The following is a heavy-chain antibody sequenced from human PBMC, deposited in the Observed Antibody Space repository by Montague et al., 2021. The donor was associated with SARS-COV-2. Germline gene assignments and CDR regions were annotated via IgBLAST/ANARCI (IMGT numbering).Heavy chain of an antibody. CDR3: ATEMPAYDVFDT. V-gene: IGHV4-61*08. Sequence: ETLSLTCTVSGGSVTSGDYYWTWIRQPPGKGLEWIGYIYNTGRTNYNPSLKSRVTISMDTSKNQFSLKVDSVSAADTAVYYCATEMPAYDVFDTWGQGTMVTVSS. CDR1: GGSVTSGDYY. CDR2: IYNTGRT. D-gene: IGHD5-24*01. J-gene: IGHJ3*02.